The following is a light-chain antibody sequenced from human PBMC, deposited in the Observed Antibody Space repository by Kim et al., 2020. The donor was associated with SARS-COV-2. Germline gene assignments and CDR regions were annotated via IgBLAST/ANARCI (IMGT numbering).Light chain of an antibody. CDR2: GAS. V-gene: IGKV1-39*01. Sequence: ASIRDRVTITCRASQNINNYVNWYQVKPGEAPNLLIYGASTLQSGVPSRFSGSRSGTEFTLTINGLQPEDLATYYCQQSYGTPFTFGPGTKVDIK. CDR1: QNINNY. J-gene: IGKJ3*01. CDR3: QQSYGTPFT.